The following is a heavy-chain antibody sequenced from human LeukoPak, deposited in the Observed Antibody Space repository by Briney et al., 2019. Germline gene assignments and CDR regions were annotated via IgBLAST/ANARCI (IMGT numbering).Heavy chain of an antibody. Sequence: GGSLRLSCAASGFTFSSYAVSWVRQAPGKGLEWVSAISGSGGTTFYAGSMKGRFTISRDNSKNTLYLRMNSLRAEDTAVYYCAKGGVAGTHYFDYWGQGTLVTVSS. CDR2: ISGSGGTT. D-gene: IGHD6-19*01. V-gene: IGHV3-23*01. CDR1: GFTFSSYA. J-gene: IGHJ4*02. CDR3: AKGGVAGTHYFDY.